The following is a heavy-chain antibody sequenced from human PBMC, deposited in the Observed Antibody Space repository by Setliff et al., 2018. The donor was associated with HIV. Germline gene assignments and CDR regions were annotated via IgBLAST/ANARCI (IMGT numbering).Heavy chain of an antibody. Sequence: GASVKVSCKASGGTFSSSALSWVRQARGQGPEWLGGIIPVFGMTDYAQNFQGRLTITADTSTSTAYMELRSLRSDDTAVYYCARDDGGYNYAEAFDVWGQGTMVTVSS. V-gene: IGHV1-69*10. D-gene: IGHD3-16*01. CDR3: ARDDGGYNYAEAFDV. J-gene: IGHJ3*01. CDR2: IIPVFGMT. CDR1: GGTFSSSA.